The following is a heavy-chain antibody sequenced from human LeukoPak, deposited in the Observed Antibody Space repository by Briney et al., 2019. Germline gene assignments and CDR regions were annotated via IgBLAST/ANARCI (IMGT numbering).Heavy chain of an antibody. CDR2: IKQDGSEK. J-gene: IGHJ3*02. CDR3: ARPTVTTGVDAFDI. Sequence: PGGSLRLSCAAAEFTFSSYWLTWVRQAPGKGLEWVANIKQDGSEKYYVDSVKGRFTISRDNAKNSLYLQLNSLRAEDTAVYYCARPTVTTGVDAFDIWGQGTMVTVSS. CDR1: EFTFSSYW. V-gene: IGHV3-7*01. D-gene: IGHD4-11*01.